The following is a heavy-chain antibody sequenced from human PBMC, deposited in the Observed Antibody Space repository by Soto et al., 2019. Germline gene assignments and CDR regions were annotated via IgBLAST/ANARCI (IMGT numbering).Heavy chain of an antibody. CDR3: ADIRGPSGWSYAFDI. V-gene: IGHV3-23*01. CDR2: ISGSGGST. J-gene: IGHJ3*02. Sequence: PGGSLRLSCAASGFTFSSYAMSWVRQAPGKGLEWVSAISGSGGSTYYADSVKGRFTISRDNSKNTLYLQMNSLRAEDTAVYYCADIRGPSGWSYAFDIWGQGTMVTVSS. CDR1: GFTFSSYA. D-gene: IGHD6-19*01.